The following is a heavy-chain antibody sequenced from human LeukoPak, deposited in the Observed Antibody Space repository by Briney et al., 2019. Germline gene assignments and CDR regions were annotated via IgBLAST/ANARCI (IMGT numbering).Heavy chain of an antibody. D-gene: IGHD2-2*02. Sequence: ASVKVSCKASGYTFTSYDINWVRQATGQGLEWMGWMNPNSGNTGYAQKFQGRVTITRNTSISTAYMELSSLRSEDTAVYYCARASVYCSSTSCYKGFDYWGQGTLVTVSS. CDR2: MNPNSGNT. J-gene: IGHJ4*02. CDR3: ARASVYCSSTSCYKGFDY. CDR1: GYTFTSYD. V-gene: IGHV1-8*03.